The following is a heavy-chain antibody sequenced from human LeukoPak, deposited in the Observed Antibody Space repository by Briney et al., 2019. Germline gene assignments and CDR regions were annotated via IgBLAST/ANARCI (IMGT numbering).Heavy chain of an antibody. D-gene: IGHD5-24*01. Sequence: PSETLSLTCTVSGGSISSYYWSWIRQPPGKGLEWIGRISDSGTTNYNPSLKSRVTISVDTSNNQFSLKLSSVTAADTAVYYCARGCRDGYSNYWYFDLWGRGTLVTVSS. CDR3: ARGCRDGYSNYWYFDL. CDR1: GGSISSYY. J-gene: IGHJ2*01. V-gene: IGHV4-59*08. CDR2: ISDSGTT.